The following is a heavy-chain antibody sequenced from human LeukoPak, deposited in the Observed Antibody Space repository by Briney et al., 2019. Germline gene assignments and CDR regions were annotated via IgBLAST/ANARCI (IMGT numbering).Heavy chain of an antibody. V-gene: IGHV3-7*01. J-gene: IGHJ4*02. CDR2: IKQDGSEK. Sequence: PGGSLRLSCAASGFTFSSYWMSWVRQAPGKGLEWVANIKQDGSEKYYVDSVKGRFTISRDNSKNTLYLQMNSLRPEDTAVYYCAKDSGDNVGIDYWGQGTLVTVSS. CDR3: AKDSGDNVGIDY. D-gene: IGHD2-21*02. CDR1: GFTFSSYW.